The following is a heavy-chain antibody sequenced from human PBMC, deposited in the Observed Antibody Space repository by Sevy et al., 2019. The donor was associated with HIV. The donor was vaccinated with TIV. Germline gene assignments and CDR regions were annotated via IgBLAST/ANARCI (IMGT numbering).Heavy chain of an antibody. CDR2: ISGNVDNT. D-gene: IGHD2-2*03. CDR1: GFTFSSYA. V-gene: IGHV3-23*01. CDR3: AKPPWIDQRAFEY. Sequence: GGSLRLSCAASGFTFSSYAMSWVRQAPGKGLEWVSSISGNVDNTYYVDSVKGRFIISRDNSKNTLYLQMNSLRAEDTAVYYCAKPPWIDQRAFEYWGQGTLVTVSS. J-gene: IGHJ4*02.